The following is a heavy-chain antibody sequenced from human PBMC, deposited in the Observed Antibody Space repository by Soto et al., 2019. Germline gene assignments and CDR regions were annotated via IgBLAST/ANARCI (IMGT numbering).Heavy chain of an antibody. V-gene: IGHV3-48*03. Sequence: GGYLRLSCSASGFTLSDYELHWVRQAPGKGLEWVSYISTRGSTIYYADSVKGRFTISRDNAKNSLYLEVNRLRPEDTGVYYCARVRAGAAKRYCGMDVCCQAPTLTVSS. D-gene: IGHD1-26*01. CDR2: ISTRGSTI. CDR3: ARVRAGAAKRYCGMDV. CDR1: GFTLSDYE. J-gene: IGHJ6*02.